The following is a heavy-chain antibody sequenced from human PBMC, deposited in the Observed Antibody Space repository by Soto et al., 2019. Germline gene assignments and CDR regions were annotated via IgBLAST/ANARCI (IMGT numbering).Heavy chain of an antibody. V-gene: IGHV3-9*02. Sequence: EVQLVESGGGLVQPGRSLRLSCAASGFTSDDHGMHWVRQAPGKGLEWVSGLIWNNGNTGYADSVKGRFTISRDNAKNSLYLQMNSLRVEDTAFYYGIKDIEPGGAAYWGQVTLVTVSS. CDR1: GFTSDDHG. J-gene: IGHJ4*02. D-gene: IGHD3-16*01. CDR2: LIWNNGNT. CDR3: IKDIEPGGAAY.